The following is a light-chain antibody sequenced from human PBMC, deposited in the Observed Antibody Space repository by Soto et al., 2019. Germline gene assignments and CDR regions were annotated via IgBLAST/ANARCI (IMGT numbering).Light chain of an antibody. CDR2: EVI. CDR1: SSDVGGYNY. V-gene: IGLV2-8*01. Sequence: QSALTQPASVSGSPGQSVTISCTGTSSDVGGYNYVSWYQQHPGKAPKLMIYEVIKRPSGVPDRFSGSKSGNRASLTVSGLQAEDEADYYCSSYTSSTSYVFGTGTKLTVL. J-gene: IGLJ1*01. CDR3: SSYTSSTSYV.